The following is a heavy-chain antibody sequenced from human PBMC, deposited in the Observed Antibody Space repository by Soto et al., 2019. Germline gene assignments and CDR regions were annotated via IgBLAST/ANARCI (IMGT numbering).Heavy chain of an antibody. Sequence: SVKVSCKASGGTFSMYAIIGVRQSGLQGRDGMAGIIPIFGTANYAQKFQGRVTITADESTSTAYMDQSSLRYEDAAVYSCTRAGVEQLVIKNYLYYYGMDVWGQGTTVTVSS. CDR2: IIPIFGTA. CDR1: GGTFSMYA. V-gene: IGHV1-69*13. CDR3: TRAGVEQLVIKNYLYYYGMDV. J-gene: IGHJ6*02. D-gene: IGHD6-13*01.